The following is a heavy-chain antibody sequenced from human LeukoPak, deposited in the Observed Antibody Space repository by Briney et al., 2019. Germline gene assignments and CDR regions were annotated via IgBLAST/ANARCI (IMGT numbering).Heavy chain of an antibody. CDR1: GGSFSGYY. V-gene: IGHV3-7*01. Sequence: ETLSLTCAVYGGSFSGYYWSWVRQAPGKGLEWVANIKQDGSEKYYVDSVKGRFTISRDNAKNSLYLQMNSLRAEDTAVYYCARDRSDCFDPWGQGTLVTVSS. CDR3: ARDRSDCFDP. CDR2: IKQDGSEK. J-gene: IGHJ5*02.